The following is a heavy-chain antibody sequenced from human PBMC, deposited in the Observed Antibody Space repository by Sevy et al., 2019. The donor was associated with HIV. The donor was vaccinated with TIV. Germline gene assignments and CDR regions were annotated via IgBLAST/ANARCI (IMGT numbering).Heavy chain of an antibody. V-gene: IGHV4-34*01. Sequence: SETLSLTCAVYGGSFSGYYWSWIRQPPGKGLEWIGEINHSGSTNYNPSLKSRVTISVDTSKNQFYLKLSSVTAADTAVYYCAGDCSSTSCYTWDYYYYGMDVWGQGTTVTVSS. D-gene: IGHD2-2*02. J-gene: IGHJ6*02. CDR2: INHSGST. CDR3: AGDCSSTSCYTWDYYYYGMDV. CDR1: GGSFSGYY.